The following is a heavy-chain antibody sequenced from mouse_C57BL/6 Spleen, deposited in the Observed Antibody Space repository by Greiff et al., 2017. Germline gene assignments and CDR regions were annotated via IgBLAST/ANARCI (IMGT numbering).Heavy chain of an antibody. Sequence: QVQLQQPGAELVKPGASVKLSCKASGYTFTSYWMHWVKQRPGQGLEWIGMIHPNSGSTNYNEKFKSKATLTVDKSSSTAYMQLGSLTSEDSAVYYCARRAYDYARGFDYWGQGTTLTVSS. D-gene: IGHD2-4*01. V-gene: IGHV1-64*01. CDR1: GYTFTSYW. J-gene: IGHJ2*01. CDR2: IHPNSGST. CDR3: ARRAYDYARGFDY.